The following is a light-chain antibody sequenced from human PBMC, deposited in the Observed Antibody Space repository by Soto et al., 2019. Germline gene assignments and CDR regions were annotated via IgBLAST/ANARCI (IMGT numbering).Light chain of an antibody. CDR1: QSVRSN. J-gene: IGKJ1*01. CDR2: GAS. Sequence: EIVMTQSPATLSVSPGERATLSCRASQSVRSNLAWYQKKPGQAPRLLIYGASTRATGIPARFSGSGSGTEFTLTISSLQSEDFAVYYCQQYNNWWTFGQGTKVDI. CDR3: QQYNNWWT. V-gene: IGKV3-15*01.